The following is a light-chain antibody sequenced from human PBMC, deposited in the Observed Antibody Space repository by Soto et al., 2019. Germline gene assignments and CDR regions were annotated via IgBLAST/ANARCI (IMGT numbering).Light chain of an antibody. CDR3: QQSYSTTRT. V-gene: IGKV1-39*01. CDR1: QFIDSY. J-gene: IGKJ1*01. Sequence: DIQLTQSPTSLSASVGDRVTMACRASQFIDSYLNWYQQKPGKAPKLLIYAASSLQSGVSSRFSGSGSGTDFTLTINSLQPEDFATYYCQQSYSTTRTFGQGAKVDIK. CDR2: AAS.